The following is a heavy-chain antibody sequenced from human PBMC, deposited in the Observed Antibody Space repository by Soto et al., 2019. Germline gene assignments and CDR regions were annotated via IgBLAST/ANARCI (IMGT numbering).Heavy chain of an antibody. CDR3: ATLISPQAQ. CDR2: INGVGSDT. V-gene: IGHV3-74*01. CDR1: GLTFSNYC. J-gene: IGHJ4*02. Sequence: PXESLRLSCAASGLTFSNYCMHWVRQAPGKGLEWVSRINGVGSDTDYADSVKGRFTVSRDNAKNTLYLQMNSLRAEDTAVYFSATLISPQAQWGQGTLVTVSS.